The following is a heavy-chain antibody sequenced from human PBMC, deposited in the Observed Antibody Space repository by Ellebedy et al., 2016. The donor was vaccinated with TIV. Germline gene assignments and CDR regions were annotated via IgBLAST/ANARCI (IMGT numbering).Heavy chain of an antibody. Sequence: GESLKISCAASGFTFSNYWMNWVRQAPGKGLEWVANIKEDGSEKYYVDSVKGRFTISRDNAKKSLYLQMNSLRAEDTAVYHCARGMRVMSYYYGMDVWGQGTTVTVSS. CDR2: IKEDGSEK. J-gene: IGHJ6*02. D-gene: IGHD3-16*01. V-gene: IGHV3-7*04. CDR3: ARGMRVMSYYYGMDV. CDR1: GFTFSNYW.